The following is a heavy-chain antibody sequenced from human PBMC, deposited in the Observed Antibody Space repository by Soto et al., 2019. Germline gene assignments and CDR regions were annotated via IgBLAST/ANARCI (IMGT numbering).Heavy chain of an antibody. D-gene: IGHD6-19*01. CDR3: ARDAPYSSGWYFDY. CDR2: ISAYNGNT. J-gene: IGHJ4*02. V-gene: IGHV1-18*01. Sequence: VSVKVSCKASGYTFTSYGISWVRQAPGQGLEWMGWISAYNGNTNYAQKLQGRVTMTTDTSTSTAYMELRSLRSDDTAVYYCARDAPYSSGWYFDYWGQGTLVTVSS. CDR1: GYTFTSYG.